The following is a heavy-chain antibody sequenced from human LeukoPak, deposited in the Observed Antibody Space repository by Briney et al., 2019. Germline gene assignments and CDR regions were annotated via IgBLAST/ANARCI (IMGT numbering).Heavy chain of an antibody. V-gene: IGHV1-8*02. CDR1: GYTFTSYD. CDR3: AGSGVTTLSGEYYFDY. Sequence: ASVKVSCKASGYTFTSYDINWVRQATGQGLEWMGWMNPNSGNTGYAQKFQGRVTMTRNTSISTAYMELSSLRSEDTAVYYCAGSGVTTLSGEYYFDYWGQGTLVTVSS. CDR2: MNPNSGNT. J-gene: IGHJ4*02. D-gene: IGHD4-17*01.